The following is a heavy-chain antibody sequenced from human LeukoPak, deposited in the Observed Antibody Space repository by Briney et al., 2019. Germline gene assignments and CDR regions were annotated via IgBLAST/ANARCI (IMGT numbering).Heavy chain of an antibody. Sequence: GGSLRLSCAASGFPLSSYSINWVRQAPGKGLEWVSYISSSGSAIYYVDSVKGRFTVSRDNAKNSLFLQMNSPRAEDTAVYYCVRVKGSYFDYWGQGALVTVST. CDR2: ISSSGSAI. CDR3: VRVKGSYFDY. CDR1: GFPLSSYS. V-gene: IGHV3-48*01. D-gene: IGHD2-15*01. J-gene: IGHJ4*02.